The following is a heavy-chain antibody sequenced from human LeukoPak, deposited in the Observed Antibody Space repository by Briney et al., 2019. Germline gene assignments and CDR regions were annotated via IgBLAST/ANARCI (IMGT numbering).Heavy chain of an antibody. J-gene: IGHJ5*02. CDR3: AGRSGGRIQLSNWFDP. CDR2: INHSGST. CDR1: GGSFSGYY. D-gene: IGHD5-18*01. Sequence: SETLSLTCAVYGGSFSGYYWSWIRQPPGKGLEWIGEINHSGSTNYNPSPKSRVTISVDTSKNQFSLKLSSVTAADTAVYYCAGRSGGRIQLSNWFDPWGQGTLVTVSS. V-gene: IGHV4-34*01.